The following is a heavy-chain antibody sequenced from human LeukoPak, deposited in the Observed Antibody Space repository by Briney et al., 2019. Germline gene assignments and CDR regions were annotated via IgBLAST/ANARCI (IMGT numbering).Heavy chain of an antibody. J-gene: IGHJ4*02. CDR3: ARVSRGNSVGGDY. CDR1: GGSISSSSYY. Sequence: SETLSLTCTVSGGSISSSSYYWGWIRQPPGEGLEWIGNLYYSGSTYYNPSLKSRVTISLDTSKNQFSLKLSSVTAADTAMYYCARVSRGNSVGGDYWGQGTLVTVSS. CDR2: LYYSGST. V-gene: IGHV4-39*07. D-gene: IGHD4-23*01.